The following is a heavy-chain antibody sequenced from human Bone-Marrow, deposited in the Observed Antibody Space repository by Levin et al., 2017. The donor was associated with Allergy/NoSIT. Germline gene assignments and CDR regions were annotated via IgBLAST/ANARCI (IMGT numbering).Heavy chain of an antibody. CDR2: IKQDGSEK. J-gene: IGHJ4*02. D-gene: IGHD3-16*01. V-gene: IGHV3-7*01. Sequence: LSLTCAASGFTFSTYWMSWVRQAPGKGLEWVANIKQDGSEKYYVDSVRGRFTISRDNAKNSLYLQMNSLRAEDTAVYYCAIPSRREGRFYWGQGTLVTVSS. CDR1: GFTFSTYW. CDR3: AIPSRREGRFY.